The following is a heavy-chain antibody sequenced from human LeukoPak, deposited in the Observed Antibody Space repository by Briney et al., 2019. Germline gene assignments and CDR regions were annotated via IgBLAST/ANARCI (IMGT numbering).Heavy chain of an antibody. CDR1: GGTFSSYA. CDR2: IIPNFGTA. J-gene: IGHJ1*01. D-gene: IGHD3-22*01. Sequence: SVKVSCKASGGTFSSYAISWVRQAPGRGLEWMGRIIPNFGTANYAQKFQGRVTITADKSTSTAYMELSSLRSEDTAVYYCAREGGYDSSGYYPEYFQHWGQGTLVTVSS. CDR3: AREGGYDSSGYYPEYFQH. V-gene: IGHV1-69*06.